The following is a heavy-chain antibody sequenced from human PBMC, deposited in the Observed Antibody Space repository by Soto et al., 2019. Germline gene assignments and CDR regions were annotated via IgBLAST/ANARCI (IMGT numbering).Heavy chain of an antibody. CDR1: GGTFSSYT. V-gene: IGHV1-69*02. CDR2: IIPILGIA. CDR3: ASYPTRADDAFDI. Sequence: SVKVSCKASGGTFSSYTISWVRQAPGQGLEWMGRIIPILGIANYAQKFQGRVTITADKSTSTAYMELSSLRSEDTAVYYCASYPTRADDAFDIWGQGTMVTVSS. J-gene: IGHJ3*02.